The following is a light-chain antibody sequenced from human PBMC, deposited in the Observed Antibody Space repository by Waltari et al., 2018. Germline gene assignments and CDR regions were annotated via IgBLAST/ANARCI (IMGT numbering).Light chain of an antibody. J-gene: IGKJ1*01. CDR3: QQANSFPWT. CDR2: AAS. CDR1: QGISSW. V-gene: IGKV1-12*02. Sequence: DIQMTQSPSSVSASVGDRVTITCRASQGISSWLAWCQQKPGKAPKLRIYAASSLQSGVPSRFSGSGSGTDFTLTISSLQPEDFATYYCQQANSFPWTFGQGTKVEIK.